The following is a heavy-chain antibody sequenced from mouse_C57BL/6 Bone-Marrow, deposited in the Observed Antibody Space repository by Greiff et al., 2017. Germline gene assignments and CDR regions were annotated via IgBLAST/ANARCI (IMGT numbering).Heavy chain of an antibody. V-gene: IGHV1-74*01. CDR1: GYTFTSYW. D-gene: IGHD5-2*01. CDR3: AINGIRYYYAMDY. J-gene: IGHJ4*01. Sequence: VKLQESGAELVKPGASVKVSCKASGYTFTSYWMHWVKQRPGQGLEWIGRIHPSDSDTKYNQKFKGKATLTVDKSSSTAYMPLNRLTSENTAFYNCAINGIRYYYAMDYWGQGTSVTVSS. CDR2: IHPSDSDT.